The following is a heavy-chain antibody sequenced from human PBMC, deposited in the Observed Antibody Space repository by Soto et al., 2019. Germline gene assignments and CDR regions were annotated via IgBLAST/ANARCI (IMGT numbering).Heavy chain of an antibody. CDR2: IYYSGST. V-gene: IGHV4-31*03. J-gene: IGHJ4*02. CDR1: GGSISSGGYY. D-gene: IGHD1-1*01. CDR3: ARDRRVGGTEPGQFDY. Sequence: QVQLQESGPGLVQPSQTLSLTCTVSGGSISSGGYYWSWIRQHPGKGLEWIGYIYYSGSTYYNPSLKSRVTISVDTSKNQFSLKLSSVTAADTAVYYCARDRRVGGTEPGQFDYCCQGTLVTVSS.